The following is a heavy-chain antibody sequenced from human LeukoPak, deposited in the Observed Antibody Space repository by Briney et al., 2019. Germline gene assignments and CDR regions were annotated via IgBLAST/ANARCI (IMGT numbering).Heavy chain of an antibody. CDR2: ISGSGRST. CDR1: GFTFSSYG. CDR3: AKDRGGPTEPQSS. J-gene: IGHJ5*02. Sequence: QAGGSLRLSCAASGFTFSSYGMSWVRQAPGKGLEWVSAISGSGRSTYYADSVKGRFTISRDNSKNTLYLQMNSLIAEDTAVYYCAKDRGGPTEPQSSWGQGTLVTVSS. V-gene: IGHV3-23*01. D-gene: IGHD3-16*01.